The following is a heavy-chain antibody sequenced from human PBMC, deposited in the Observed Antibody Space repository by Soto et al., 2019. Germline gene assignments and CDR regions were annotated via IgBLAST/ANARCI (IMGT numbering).Heavy chain of an antibody. CDR2: ISYDGSNK. V-gene: IGHV3-30*03. J-gene: IGHJ4*02. D-gene: IGHD2-15*01. CDR3: VLRSRGNRFDY. CDR1: GFTFGSYG. Sequence: GGSLRLSCAASGFTFGSYGMHWVRQAPGKGLEWVAVISYDGSNKYYADYVKGRFTISRDNSKNTLYLQMNSLRAEDTAVYYCVLRSRGNRFDYWGQGTLVTVSS.